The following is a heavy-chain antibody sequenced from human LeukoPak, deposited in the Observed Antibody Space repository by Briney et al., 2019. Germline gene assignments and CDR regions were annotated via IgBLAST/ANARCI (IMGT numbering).Heavy chain of an antibody. D-gene: IGHD3-9*01. CDR2: IYYSGST. CDR3: ARGQRYFDWLSGLDAFDI. V-gene: IGHV4-59*01. Sequence: PSETLSLTCTVSGGSISSYYWSWLRQPPGKGLEWIGYIYYSGSTNYNPSLKSRVTISVDTSKNQFSLKLSSVTAADTAVYYCARGQRYFDWLSGLDAFDIWGQGTMVTVSS. J-gene: IGHJ3*02. CDR1: GGSISSYY.